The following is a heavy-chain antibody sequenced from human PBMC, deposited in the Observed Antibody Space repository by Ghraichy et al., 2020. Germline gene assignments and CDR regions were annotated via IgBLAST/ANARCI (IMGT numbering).Heavy chain of an antibody. CDR2: ISGSGVGS. Sequence: GGSLRLSCAASGFTFSRYAMTWVRQAPGKGLEWVSAISGSGVGSYYADSVKGRFTISRDNSKNTLYLQMNSLRAEDTAVYYCAKDKAYYYGSGDWFDPWGQGALVTVSS. J-gene: IGHJ5*02. CDR3: AKDKAYYYGSGDWFDP. D-gene: IGHD3-10*01. CDR1: GFTFSRYA. V-gene: IGHV3-23*01.